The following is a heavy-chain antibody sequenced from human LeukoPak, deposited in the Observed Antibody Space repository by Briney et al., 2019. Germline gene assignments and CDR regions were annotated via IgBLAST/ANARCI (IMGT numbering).Heavy chain of an antibody. V-gene: IGHV6-1*01. CDR3: ARSSYGSGSYHYYYYGMDV. J-gene: IGHJ6*02. CDR2: TYYRPKWYN. D-gene: IGHD3-10*01. Sequence: SQTLSLTCAISGDSVSSNSAAWNWIRQSPSRGLEWLGRTYYRPKWYNDYAVSVKSRITINPDTSKNQFSLQLNSVTAEDTAVYYCARSSYGSGSYHYYYYGMDVWGQGTTVTVSS. CDR1: GDSVSSNSAA.